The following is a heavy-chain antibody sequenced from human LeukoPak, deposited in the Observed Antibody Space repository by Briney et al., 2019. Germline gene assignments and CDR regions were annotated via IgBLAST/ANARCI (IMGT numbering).Heavy chain of an antibody. CDR2: IHHRAGT. D-gene: IGHD4-11*01. CDR1: GGSFTNYY. CDR3: ARASVTIWFDP. Sequence: SETLSLTCAVYGGSFTNYYWSWIRQVPGKGLEWIGEIHHRAGTNYNPSLKSRVTISADTSKNQFSLTLSSVTAADTAVYYCARASVTIWFDPWGQGTLVTVSS. J-gene: IGHJ5*02. V-gene: IGHV4-34*01.